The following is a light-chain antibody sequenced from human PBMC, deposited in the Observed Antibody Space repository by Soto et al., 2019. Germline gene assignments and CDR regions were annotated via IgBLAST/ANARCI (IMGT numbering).Light chain of an antibody. CDR1: QSFRGL. CDR3: QQRSNWPLT. J-gene: IGKJ5*01. Sequence: VLTQSPVTLSLSTGERATLSCRASQSFRGLLAWYQQKPGQAPRLLIYDAYNRATGIPPRFSGSGSGTDFTLTISSLEPEDFAVYYCQQRSNWPLTFGQGTRLEIK. V-gene: IGKV3-11*01. CDR2: DAY.